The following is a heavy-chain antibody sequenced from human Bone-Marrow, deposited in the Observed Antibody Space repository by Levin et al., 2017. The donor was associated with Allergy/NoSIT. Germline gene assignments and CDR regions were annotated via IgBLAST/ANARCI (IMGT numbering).Heavy chain of an antibody. CDR2: IDPTRGDT. Sequence: PWASVKVSCTVSGYTFTDYFIHWVRQTPGQGLEWIGWIDPTRGDTKFAEKFHARVVLTRNSSISTAYMELGRLRSDDTALYYCARGGTGSNDYWGQGTLVTVSS. J-gene: IGHJ4*02. CDR3: ARGGTGSNDY. V-gene: IGHV1-2*02. D-gene: IGHD6-13*01. CDR1: GYTFTDYF.